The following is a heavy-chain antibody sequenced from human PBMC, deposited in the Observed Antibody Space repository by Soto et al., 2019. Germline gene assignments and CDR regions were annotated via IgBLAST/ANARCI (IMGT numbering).Heavy chain of an antibody. Sequence: GGSLRLSCAASGFTFSSYAMSWFRQAPGKGLEWVSVIYSGGSTYYADSVKGRFTISRDNSKNTLYLQMNSLRAEDTAVYYCARDHSTSWSVNSSGMDVWGQGTTVTVSS. CDR1: GFTFSSYA. D-gene: IGHD6-13*01. CDR2: IYSGGST. CDR3: ARDHSTSWSVNSSGMDV. V-gene: IGHV3-53*01. J-gene: IGHJ6*02.